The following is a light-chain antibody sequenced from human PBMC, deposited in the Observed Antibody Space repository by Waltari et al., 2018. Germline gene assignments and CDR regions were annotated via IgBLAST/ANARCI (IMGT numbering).Light chain of an antibody. J-gene: IGKJ2*03. V-gene: IGKV1-5*03. CDR3: QQYNSYSR. Sequence: DIQMTQSPSTLSASVGDRVTITCRASQSISSWFAWYQQKPGKAPKILIYKASRLESGVPSRFSGSGSGTEFTLTISSLQPDDFATYYCQQYNSYSRFGQGTKLEIK. CDR2: KAS. CDR1: QSISSW.